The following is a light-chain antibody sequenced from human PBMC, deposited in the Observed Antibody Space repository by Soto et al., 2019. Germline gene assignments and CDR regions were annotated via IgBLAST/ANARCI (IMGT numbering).Light chain of an antibody. Sequence: DIVMTQSPLSLPVMPGEPASISCRASQSVSSSYLAWYQQKPGQTPRLLIYDASTRATGIPARFSGSGSWTEFTLTSSSLLSEDFAAYYCHQYYKWPLTFGGGTKVDIK. CDR2: DAS. J-gene: IGKJ4*01. CDR1: QSVSSSY. CDR3: HQYYKWPLT. V-gene: IGKV3-15*01.